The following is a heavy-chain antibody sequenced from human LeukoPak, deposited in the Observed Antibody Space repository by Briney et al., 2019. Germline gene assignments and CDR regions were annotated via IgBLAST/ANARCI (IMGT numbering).Heavy chain of an antibody. V-gene: IGHV4-34*01. J-gene: IGHJ4*02. Sequence: GSLRLSCAASGFTFSSYSMNWVRQAPGKGLEWIGEVNHNGATNYNPSLKSRVTISLDTPKNHFSLKLTSVTAADTAVYYCAKAGDLDYWGQGTLVTVPA. D-gene: IGHD7-27*01. CDR3: AKAGDLDY. CDR1: GFTFSSYS. CDR2: VNHNGAT.